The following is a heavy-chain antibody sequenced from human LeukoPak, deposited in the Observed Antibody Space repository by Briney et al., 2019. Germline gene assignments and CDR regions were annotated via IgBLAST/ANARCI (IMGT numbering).Heavy chain of an antibody. J-gene: IGHJ4*02. V-gene: IGHV1-18*01. CDR1: GYTFTNYG. CDR3: TRVPELPDY. CDR2: INNYNGNT. D-gene: IGHD2-15*01. Sequence: ASVKVSCKASGYTFTNYGISWVRQAPGQGLEWMGWINNYNGNTKYSQRFQGRVTMTTDTSTSTAYMELRSLTYDDTAVYFCTRVPELPDYWGQGTLVTVSS.